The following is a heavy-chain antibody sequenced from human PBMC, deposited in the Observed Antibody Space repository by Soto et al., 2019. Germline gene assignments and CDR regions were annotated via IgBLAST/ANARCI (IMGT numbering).Heavy chain of an antibody. CDR1: GGSISSSSYY. J-gene: IGHJ4*02. Sequence: PSETLSLTCTVSGGSISSSSYYWGWIRQPPGKGLEWIGSIYYSGSTYYNPSLKSRVTISVDTSKNQFSLKLSSVTAADTAVYYCASGGGYSYGDELYYCGQGTLVTVSS. CDR2: IYYSGST. CDR3: ASGGGYSYGDELYY. V-gene: IGHV4-39*01. D-gene: IGHD5-18*01.